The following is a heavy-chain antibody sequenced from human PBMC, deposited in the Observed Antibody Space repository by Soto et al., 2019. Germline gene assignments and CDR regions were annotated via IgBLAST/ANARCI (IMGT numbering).Heavy chain of an antibody. V-gene: IGHV3-23*01. J-gene: IGHJ4*02. D-gene: IGHD1-26*01. Sequence: EVQLLESGGGLARPGGSLRLSCVASGFIFSDYGMTWVRQAPGKGLEWVATISASGGNIEYTDSLKGRFTISRDNSKKTLYLQMNSLRPEDTALYYCATDRALGATLGAIDFWGQGTLVTVSS. CDR3: ATDRALGATLGAIDF. CDR1: GFIFSDYG. CDR2: ISASGGNI.